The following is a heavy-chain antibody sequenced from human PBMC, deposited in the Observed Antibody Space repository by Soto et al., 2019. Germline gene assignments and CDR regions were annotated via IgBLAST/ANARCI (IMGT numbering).Heavy chain of an antibody. CDR3: AKESIHYYYGSGSYYFDY. J-gene: IGHJ4*02. V-gene: IGHV3-30*18. Sequence: GGSLRLSCAASGFTFSSYGMHWVRQAPGKGLEWVAVISYDGSNKYYADSVKGRFTISRDNSKNTLYLQMNSLRAEDTAVYYCAKESIHYYYGSGSYYFDYWGQGTLVTVSS. CDR1: GFTFSSYG. CDR2: ISYDGSNK. D-gene: IGHD3-10*01.